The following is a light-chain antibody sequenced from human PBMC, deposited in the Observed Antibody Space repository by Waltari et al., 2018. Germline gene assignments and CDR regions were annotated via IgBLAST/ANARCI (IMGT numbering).Light chain of an antibody. V-gene: IGLV2-14*03. CDR3: SSYTSISTWV. Sequence: QSALTQPASVSESPGQSITISCTGTSSDVGGYNYVSWYQHHPGKAPKLMLYDVSHRPSGVSDRFSGSKSGNTASLTISGLQAEDEADYSCSSYTSISTWVFGGGTKLTVL. CDR1: SSDVGGYNY. J-gene: IGLJ3*02. CDR2: DVS.